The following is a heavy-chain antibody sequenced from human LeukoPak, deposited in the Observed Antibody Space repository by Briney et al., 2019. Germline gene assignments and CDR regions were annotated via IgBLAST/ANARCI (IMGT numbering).Heavy chain of an antibody. CDR2: IYYSGST. CDR3: TRGRTTDKIDY. J-gene: IGHJ4*02. D-gene: IGHD4-11*01. CDR1: GGSISSGDYY. V-gene: IGHV4-30-4*01. Sequence: SETLSLTCTVSGGSISSGDYYWTWIRQPPGKGLEWIGYIYYSGSTYYNPSLQSRVTISADTSKNQFSLNLRSVSAADTAVYYCTRGRTTDKIDYWGQGTLVTVSS.